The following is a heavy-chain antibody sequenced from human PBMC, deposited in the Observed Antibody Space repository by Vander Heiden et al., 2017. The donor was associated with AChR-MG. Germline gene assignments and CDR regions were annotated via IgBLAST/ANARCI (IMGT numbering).Heavy chain of an antibody. J-gene: IGHJ6*03. Sequence: EVQLVESGGGLVKPGGSLRLSCAASGFTFSSYSMNWVRQAPGKGLEWVSSISSSSSYIYYADSVKGRFTISRDNAKNSLYLQMNSLRAEDTAVYYCARDPGGINYMDVWGKGTTVTVSS. CDR3: ARDPGGINYMDV. CDR1: GFTFSSYS. CDR2: ISSSSSYI. V-gene: IGHV3-21*01. D-gene: IGHD2-15*01.